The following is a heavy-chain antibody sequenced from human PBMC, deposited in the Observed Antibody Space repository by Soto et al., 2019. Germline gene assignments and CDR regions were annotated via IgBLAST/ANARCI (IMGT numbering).Heavy chain of an antibody. CDR3: AKALGDYDFWSGYPPYYGMDV. Sequence: GGSLRLSCAASGFTFRSYAMSWVRQAPGKGLEWVSAISGSGGSTYYADSVKGRFTISRDNSKNTLYLQMNSLRAEDTAVYYCAKALGDYDFWSGYPPYYGMDVWGQGTTVTAP. CDR2: ISGSGGST. D-gene: IGHD3-3*01. J-gene: IGHJ6*02. CDR1: GFTFRSYA. V-gene: IGHV3-23*01.